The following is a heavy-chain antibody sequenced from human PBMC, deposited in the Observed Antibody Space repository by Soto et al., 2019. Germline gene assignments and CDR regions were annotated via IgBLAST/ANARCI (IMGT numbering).Heavy chain of an antibody. J-gene: IGHJ4*02. Sequence: ASVKVSCKASGGTFSSYAISWVRQVPGQGLEWMGGIIPIFGTANYAQKFQGRVTITADESTSTAYMELSSLRSEDTAVYYCASTLRDYSFHYWGQGTLVTVSS. CDR2: IIPIFGTA. CDR3: ASTLRDYSFHY. V-gene: IGHV1-69*13. CDR1: GGTFSSYA.